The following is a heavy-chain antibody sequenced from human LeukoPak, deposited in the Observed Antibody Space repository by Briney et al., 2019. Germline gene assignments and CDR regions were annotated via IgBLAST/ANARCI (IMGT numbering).Heavy chain of an antibody. D-gene: IGHD1-26*01. V-gene: IGHV4-59*08. CDR1: VAPSVFT. J-gene: IGHJ5*02. Sequence: SETLSSPALSLVAPSVFTNGAGSGSPQGRDWSGMGISTTVGAPTTTPSLNRRVTMSVDTSKNQFSLKLSSASAADTAVNYCARHGRSGGYYTWFDPWGQGTLVTVSS. CDR2: STTVGAP. CDR3: ARHGRSGGYYTWFDP.